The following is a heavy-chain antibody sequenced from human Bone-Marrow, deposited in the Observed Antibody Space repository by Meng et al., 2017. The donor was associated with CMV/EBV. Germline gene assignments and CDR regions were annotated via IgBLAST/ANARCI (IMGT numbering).Heavy chain of an antibody. CDR3: ARGTIPSINY. J-gene: IGHJ6*02. V-gene: IGHV4-34*01. CDR1: GGSFSGYY. CDR2: INHSGST. Sequence: GSLRLSCAVYGGSFSGYYWSWIRQPPGKGLEWIGEINHSGSTNYNPSLKSRVTISVDTSKNQFSLKLSSVTAADTAVYYCARGTIPSINYWGQGTTVTVSS. D-gene: IGHD3-3*01.